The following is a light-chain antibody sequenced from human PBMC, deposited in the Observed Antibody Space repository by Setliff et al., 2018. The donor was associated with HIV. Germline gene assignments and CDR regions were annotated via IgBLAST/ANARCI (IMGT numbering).Light chain of an antibody. Sequence: DIQLTQSPSTLSASVGDRVTITCRASQSISSWLAWYTHKPGKAPKLLIYKASSLESGVPSRFSGSGSGTEFTLTISSLQPDDFATYYCQQYNSYPGTFGQGTKVDIK. CDR2: KAS. CDR1: QSISSW. J-gene: IGKJ1*01. CDR3: QQYNSYPGT. V-gene: IGKV1-5*03.